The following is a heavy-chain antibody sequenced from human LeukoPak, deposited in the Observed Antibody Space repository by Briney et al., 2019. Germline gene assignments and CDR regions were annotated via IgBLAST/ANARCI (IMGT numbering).Heavy chain of an antibody. CDR3: AREGFPV. CDR1: GFTFSSYS. CDR2: IGSSSSTI. J-gene: IGHJ4*02. Sequence: GGSLRLSCAASGFTFSSYSMNWVRQAPGKGLERVSYIGSSSSTIYYADSVKGRFTISRDNAKNSLYLQMNSLRAEDTAVYYCAREGFPVWGQGTLVTVSS. V-gene: IGHV3-48*04.